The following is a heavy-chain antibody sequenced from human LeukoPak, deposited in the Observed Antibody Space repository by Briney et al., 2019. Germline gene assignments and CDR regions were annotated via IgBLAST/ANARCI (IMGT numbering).Heavy chain of an antibody. J-gene: IGHJ4*02. CDR1: GFTFSSYG. CDR3: AKSLYDYVWGSYQGFDY. CDR2: IRYDGSNK. Sequence: GGSLRLSCAASGFTFSSYGMHWVRRAPGKGLEWVAFIRYDGSNKYYADSVKGRFTISRDNSKNTLYLQMNSLRAEDTAVYYCAKSLYDYVWGSYQGFDYWGQGTLVTVSS. D-gene: IGHD3-16*02. V-gene: IGHV3-30*02.